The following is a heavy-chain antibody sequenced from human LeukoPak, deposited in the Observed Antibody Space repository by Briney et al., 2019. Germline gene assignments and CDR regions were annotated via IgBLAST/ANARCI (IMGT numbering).Heavy chain of an antibody. CDR3: TRSLGRPDWFDP. Sequence: GASVKVSCKVSGYTLTELSMHWVRQAPGKGLEWMGGFDPEDGETIYAQKFQGRVTMTRDTSTSTVYMELSSLRSEDTAVYYCTRSLGRPDWFDPWGQGTLVTVSA. CDR1: GYTLTELS. J-gene: IGHJ5*02. V-gene: IGHV1-24*01. CDR2: FDPEDGET.